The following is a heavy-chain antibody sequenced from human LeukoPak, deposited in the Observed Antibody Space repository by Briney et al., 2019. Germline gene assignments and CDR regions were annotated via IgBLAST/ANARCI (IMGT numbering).Heavy chain of an antibody. D-gene: IGHD2-21*02. CDR1: GFTFSSYS. CDR3: ARMEAPFAAIPR. CDR2: ISSSSSTI. Sequence: GGSLRLSCAASGFTFSSYSMNWVRQAPGKGLEWVSYISSSSSTIYYADSVKGRFTISRDNAKNSLYLQMNSLSDEDTAVYYCARMEAPFAAIPRWGQGTLVTVSS. J-gene: IGHJ4*02. V-gene: IGHV3-48*02.